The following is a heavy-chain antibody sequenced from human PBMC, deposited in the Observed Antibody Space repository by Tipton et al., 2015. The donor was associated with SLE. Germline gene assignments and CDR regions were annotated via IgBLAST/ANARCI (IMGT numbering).Heavy chain of an antibody. D-gene: IGHD2/OR15-2a*01. CDR1: GFSLSHYW. J-gene: IGHJ4*02. V-gene: IGHV3-7*01. Sequence: GSLRLSCAASGFSLSHYWMTWVRQAPGKGLEWVANINQDENVQNYVDSVRGRFTISRDNTKNSLYLQMSSLSAEDTAVYYCARDRFSVAERDLDNWGQGSLVTVSS. CDR3: ARDRFSVAERDLDN. CDR2: INQDENVQ.